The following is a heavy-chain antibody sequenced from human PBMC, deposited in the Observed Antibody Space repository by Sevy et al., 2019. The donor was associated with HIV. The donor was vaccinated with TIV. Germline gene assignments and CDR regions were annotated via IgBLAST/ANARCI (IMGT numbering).Heavy chain of an antibody. D-gene: IGHD1-26*01. CDR2: INPNSGGT. CDR1: GYIFTDYY. Sequence: ASVKVSCTASGYIFTDYYIHWVRQAPGQGLEWMGWINPNSGGTNYTQEFQGWVTMTRDTSISTAYMELIRLKSDDTAIYYCATGGRSGSYLTVDYFDYWCQGTLVTVSS. CDR3: ATGGRSGSYLTVDYFDY. J-gene: IGHJ4*02. V-gene: IGHV1-2*04.